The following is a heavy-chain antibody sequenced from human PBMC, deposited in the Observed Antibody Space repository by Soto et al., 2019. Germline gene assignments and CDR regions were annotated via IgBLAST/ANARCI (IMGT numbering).Heavy chain of an antibody. Sequence: DSVKVSCKASGSTFTNYAMHWVRQAPGQRLEWMGWINTDNGNTKYSQKFQGRVTITRDTSASTAYMELSSLRSADSAVYYCARSRSTSWPFDYWGQGTLVTVSS. D-gene: IGHD2-2*01. J-gene: IGHJ4*02. CDR3: ARSRSTSWPFDY. CDR1: GSTFTNYA. V-gene: IGHV1-3*04. CDR2: INTDNGNT.